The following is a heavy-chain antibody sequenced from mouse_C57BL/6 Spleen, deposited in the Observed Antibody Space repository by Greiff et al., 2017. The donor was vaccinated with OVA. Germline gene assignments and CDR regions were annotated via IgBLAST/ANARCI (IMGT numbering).Heavy chain of an antibody. Sequence: QVQLQQPGAELVKPGASVKMSCKASGYTFTSYWITWVKQRPGQGLEWIGDIYPGSGSTNYTEKFKSKATLTVDTSSSTAYMQLSSLTSEDSAVYYCERNYYSPSWFAYWGQGTLVTVSA. J-gene: IGHJ3*01. D-gene: IGHD1-1*01. CDR2: IYPGSGST. CDR3: ERNYYSPSWFAY. CDR1: GYTFTSYW. V-gene: IGHV1-55*01.